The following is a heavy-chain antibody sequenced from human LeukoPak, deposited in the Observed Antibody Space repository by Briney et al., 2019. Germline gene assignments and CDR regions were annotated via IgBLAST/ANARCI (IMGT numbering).Heavy chain of an antibody. D-gene: IGHD3-10*01. CDR2: LWYDGSNK. Sequence: GGSLRLSCAPSGLTFSSYNMQWVRQAPGKGLEWVAVLWYDGSNKYYADSVKGRFTISRDNSKNTLFLQLNSLRAEDTAVYSCASGLMVRGVIFDAFDIWGQGTMVTVSS. J-gene: IGHJ3*02. CDR1: GLTFSSYN. V-gene: IGHV3-33*08. CDR3: ASGLMVRGVIFDAFDI.